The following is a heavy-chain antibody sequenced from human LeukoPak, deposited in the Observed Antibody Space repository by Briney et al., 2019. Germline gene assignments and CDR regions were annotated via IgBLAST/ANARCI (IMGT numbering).Heavy chain of an antibody. Sequence: GGSLRLSCAASGLIFSGSTMHWVRQAPGKGLEWVGRMRSKANNYATGYSTSVIGRFTISRDDSKNTRYLEMNSLKIEDTAVYFCTSQAGYSSSWETWGQGTLVTVSS. V-gene: IGHV3-73*01. CDR1: GLIFSGST. D-gene: IGHD6-13*01. J-gene: IGHJ5*02. CDR2: MRSKANNYAT. CDR3: TSQAGYSSSWET.